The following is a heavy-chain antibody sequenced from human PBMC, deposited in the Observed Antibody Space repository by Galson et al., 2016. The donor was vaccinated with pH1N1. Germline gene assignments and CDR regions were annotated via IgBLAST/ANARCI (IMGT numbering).Heavy chain of an antibody. V-gene: IGHV3-20*04. J-gene: IGHJ4*02. Sequence: SLRLSCAASGFTFGDYGMIWVRQAPGKGLEWVASINYIGGNIAYADSMKGRFTISRDNAKSSLYLQMNSLRAEDTALYYCARRPGIAVPGLLDFWGQGTLVIVSS. D-gene: IGHD6-19*01. CDR2: INYIGGNI. CDR1: GFTFGDYG. CDR3: ARRPGIAVPGLLDF.